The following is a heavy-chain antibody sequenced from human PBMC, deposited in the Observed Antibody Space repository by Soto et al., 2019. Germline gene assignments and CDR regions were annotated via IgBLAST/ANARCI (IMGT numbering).Heavy chain of an antibody. V-gene: IGHV3-7*05. CDR1: GFTFSTYW. CDR3: ARDYWHLFDF. CDR2: TNEDGSVN. J-gene: IGHJ4*02. Sequence: PGGSLRLSCAASGFTFSTYWMSWVRQAPGKGLEWVAYTNEDGSVNQYVDSVEGRFTISRDNDKNSLYLQMNNVRPDDTAVYYCARDYWHLFDFWGQGTLVTVSS. D-gene: IGHD2-8*02.